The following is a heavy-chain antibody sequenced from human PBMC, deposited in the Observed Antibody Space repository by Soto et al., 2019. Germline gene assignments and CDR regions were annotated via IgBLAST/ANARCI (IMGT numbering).Heavy chain of an antibody. Sequence: EVQLVESGGGLVQPGGSLRLSCAASGFTFSSYSMNWVRQAPGKGREWGSYISSSSSTIYYADSVKGRFTISRDNAKNSLYLQMNSLRDEDTAVYYCARGSSSSWYLPDAFDIWGQGTMVTVSS. V-gene: IGHV3-48*02. CDR2: ISSSSSTI. J-gene: IGHJ3*02. D-gene: IGHD6-13*01. CDR1: GFTFSSYS. CDR3: ARGSSSSWYLPDAFDI.